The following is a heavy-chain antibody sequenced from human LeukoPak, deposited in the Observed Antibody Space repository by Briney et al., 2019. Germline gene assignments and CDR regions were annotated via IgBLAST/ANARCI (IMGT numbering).Heavy chain of an antibody. J-gene: IGHJ4*02. CDR3: AKDYDFWSGYYPL. V-gene: IGHV3-23*01. CDR2: ISNNGGYT. CDR1: GFTFSSSA. D-gene: IGHD3-3*01. Sequence: GGSLRLSCAASGFTFSSSAMSWVRQAPGKGLEWVSAISNNGGYTYYADSVQGRFTISRDNSKNTLSLQMTSLRAKDTAVYYCAKDYDFWSGYYPLWGQGTLVTVSS.